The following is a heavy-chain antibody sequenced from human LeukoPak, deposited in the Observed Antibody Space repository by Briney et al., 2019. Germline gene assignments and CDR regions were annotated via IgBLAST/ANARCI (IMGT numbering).Heavy chain of an antibody. CDR3: ARGSRDCSSTSCYHYYYYYMDV. V-gene: IGHV3-11*01. Sequence: GGSLRLSCAASGFTFSDYYMSWIRQAPGKGLEWVSYISSSGSTIYYADSVKGRFTISRDNAKNSLYLQMNSLRAEDTAVYYCARGSRDCSSTSCYHYYYYYMDVWGKGTTVTVSS. D-gene: IGHD2-2*01. J-gene: IGHJ6*03. CDR1: GFTFSDYY. CDR2: ISSSGSTI.